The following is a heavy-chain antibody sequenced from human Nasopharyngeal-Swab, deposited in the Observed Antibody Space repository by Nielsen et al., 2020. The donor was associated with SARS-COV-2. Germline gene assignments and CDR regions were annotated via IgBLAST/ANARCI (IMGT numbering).Heavy chain of an antibody. CDR1: GFTFSDHY. J-gene: IGHJ2*01. D-gene: IGHD1-26*01. CDR2: IYTDGRT. V-gene: IGHV3-66*01. CDR3: ARLHSGSYVPVNWYFDL. Sequence: GGSLRLSCAASGFTFSDHYMDWVRQAPGKGLEWVSVIYTDGRTFYADSVKGRFIISRDNSESTVYLQMNSLRAEDTAVYYCARLHSGSYVPVNWYFDLWGRGTLVTVSS.